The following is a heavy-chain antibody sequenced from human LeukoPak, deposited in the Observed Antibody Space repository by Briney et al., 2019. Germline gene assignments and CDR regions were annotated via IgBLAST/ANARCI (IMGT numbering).Heavy chain of an antibody. CDR1: GFTFSTFA. V-gene: IGHV3-23*01. J-gene: IGHJ4*02. D-gene: IGHD5-18*01. CDR2: IFQGGGEI. CDR3: ATYRQVLLPFES. Sequence: GGSLRLSCAASGFTFSTFAMIWVRQPPGKGLEWVSSIFQGGGEIHYADSVRGRFTVSRDNSKSTLFLQMNSLRAEDSAIYYCATYRQVLLPFESWGQGTLVTVSS.